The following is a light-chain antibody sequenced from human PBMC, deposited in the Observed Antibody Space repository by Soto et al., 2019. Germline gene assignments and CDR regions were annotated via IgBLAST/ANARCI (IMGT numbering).Light chain of an antibody. V-gene: IGLV1-51*02. CDR3: GTWDSSLSAGV. Sequence: QSVLTQPPSVSAAPGQRVTISCSGSSSNIGDNYVSSYQQLPLTAPKLLIYENNKRPSGIPDRFSGSKSGTSVTLGITGLQTGDEADYYCGTWDSSLSAGVFGGGTKLTVL. CDR2: ENN. J-gene: IGLJ3*02. CDR1: SSNIGDNY.